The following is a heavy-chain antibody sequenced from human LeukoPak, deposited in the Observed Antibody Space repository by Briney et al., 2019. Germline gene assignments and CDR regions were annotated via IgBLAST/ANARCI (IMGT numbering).Heavy chain of an antibody. CDR2: ISSSSYI. D-gene: IGHD3-10*01. J-gene: IGHJ4*02. Sequence: GGSLRLSCAASGFTFSDFSMNWVRQAPGKGLEWVSFISSSSYIYYADSVKGRLTISRDNARNSLYPQMNSLRAEDTAVYYCAGSGSYYNVDYWGQGTLVTVSS. V-gene: IGHV3-21*01. CDR1: GFTFSDFS. CDR3: AGSGSYYNVDY.